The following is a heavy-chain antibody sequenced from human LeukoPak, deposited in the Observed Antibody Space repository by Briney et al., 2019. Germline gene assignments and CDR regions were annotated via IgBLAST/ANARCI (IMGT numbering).Heavy chain of an antibody. CDR3: ARDLRGSGSSDY. V-gene: IGHV3-30*03. D-gene: IGHD3-10*01. CDR1: GFTFSSYG. Sequence: GRSLRLSCAASGFTFSSYGMHWVRQAPGKGLEWVAVISYDGSNKYYADSVKGRFTISRDNAKNSLYLQMNSLRAEDTAVYYCARDLRGSGSSDYWGQGTLVTVSS. J-gene: IGHJ4*02. CDR2: ISYDGSNK.